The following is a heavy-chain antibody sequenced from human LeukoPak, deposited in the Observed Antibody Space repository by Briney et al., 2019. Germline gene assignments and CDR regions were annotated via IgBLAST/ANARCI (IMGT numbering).Heavy chain of an antibody. V-gene: IGHV4-4*07. D-gene: IGHD6-13*01. J-gene: IGHJ4*02. CDR2: IYSSGDT. Sequence: PSETLSLTCTVSGGSISSYYWSWIRQPAGQGLEWIGRIYSSGDTNYNPSLRSRVTMSVDTSKNQLSLKLRPVTAADTAVYYCARAAGAAGGQYFDYWGQGSLVTVSS. CDR3: ARAAGAAGGQYFDY. CDR1: GGSISSYY.